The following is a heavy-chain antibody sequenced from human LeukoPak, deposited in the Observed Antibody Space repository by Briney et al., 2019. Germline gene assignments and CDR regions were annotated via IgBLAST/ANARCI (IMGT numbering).Heavy chain of an antibody. Sequence: PGGSLRLSCAASGFTFSDYYMSWIRQAPGKGLEWVSYISDSGTTIYYADSVKGRFTISRDNAKNSLYLQMNSLRAEDTAVYYCAGALSGSGGAFDIWGQGTMVTVSS. CDR1: GFTFSDYY. D-gene: IGHD1-26*01. CDR2: ISDSGTTI. CDR3: AGALSGSGGAFDI. V-gene: IGHV3-11*01. J-gene: IGHJ3*02.